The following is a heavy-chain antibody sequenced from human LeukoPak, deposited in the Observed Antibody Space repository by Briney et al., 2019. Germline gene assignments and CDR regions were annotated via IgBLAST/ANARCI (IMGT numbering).Heavy chain of an antibody. CDR2: VNHSGST. CDR1: GGSFSGYY. V-gene: IGHV4-34*01. J-gene: IGHJ5*02. D-gene: IGHD4-11*01. Sequence: PSETLSLTCAVSGGSFSGYYWNWIRQPPGKGLEWIGVVNHSGSTNYNPTLKSRVTITVDTSKTQFSLKLSSVTAADTAVYYCARCSSSLAAMTTVFDPWGQGTLVTVSS. CDR3: ARCSSSLAAMTTVFDP.